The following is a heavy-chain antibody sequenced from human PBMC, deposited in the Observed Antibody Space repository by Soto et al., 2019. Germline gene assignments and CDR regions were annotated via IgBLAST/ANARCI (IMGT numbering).Heavy chain of an antibody. J-gene: IGHJ4*02. V-gene: IGHV3-23*01. CDR3: GKAVATRVYDY. CDR1: GFTFSSSD. D-gene: IGHD6-19*01. CDR2: INDNSAVI. Sequence: VQLLESGGGLVQPGGSLRLSCAASGFTFSSSDMSWVRQAPGKGLEWVSVINDNSAVIHYADSVKGRFSISRDNSKNTLYLQMNSLRAEDTAVYFCGKAVATRVYDYWGQGTLVTVSS.